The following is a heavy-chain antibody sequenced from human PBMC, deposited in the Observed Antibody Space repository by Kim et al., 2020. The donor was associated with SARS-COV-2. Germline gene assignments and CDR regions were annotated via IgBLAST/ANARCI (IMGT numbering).Heavy chain of an antibody. D-gene: IGHD4-17*01. CDR3: AKGFTVTIDAFDI. V-gene: IGHV3-30*18. Sequence: GGSLRLSCAASGFTFSSYGMHWVRQAPGKGLEWVAVISYDGSNKYYADSVKGRFTISRDNSKNTLYLQMNSLRAEDTAVYYCAKGFTVTIDAFDIWCQGTMVTVSS. CDR2: ISYDGSNK. J-gene: IGHJ3*02. CDR1: GFTFSSYG.